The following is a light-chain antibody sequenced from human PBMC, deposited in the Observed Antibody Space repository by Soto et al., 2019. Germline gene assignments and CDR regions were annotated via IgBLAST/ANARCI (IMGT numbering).Light chain of an antibody. V-gene: IGKV1-5*03. J-gene: IGKJ1*01. Sequence: DIQMTQSPSTLSASVGDRVTITCRASQSISSWLAWYQQKPGKAPKLLIYKASSLESGVPSRFSGSGSGTEFTLTNSSLQPEDFATYYCQQYNSYWTFGQGTKVEIK. CDR1: QSISSW. CDR2: KAS. CDR3: QQYNSYWT.